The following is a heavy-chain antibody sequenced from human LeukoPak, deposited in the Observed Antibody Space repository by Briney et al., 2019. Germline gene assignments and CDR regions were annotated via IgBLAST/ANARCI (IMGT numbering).Heavy chain of an antibody. CDR1: DGSISSTTYY. J-gene: IGHJ4*02. CDR3: ASHRGGSSWIDH. D-gene: IGHD6-13*01. CDR2: SFYSASA. V-gene: IGHV4-39*01. Sequence: KPSETLSLTCTVSDGSISSTTYYWTWVRQPPGKRLEWIGNSFYSASASYSPSLRNRFTISVDTSKNQFSLKLSSVTAADTAVYYCASHRGGSSWIDHWGQGTLVTVSS.